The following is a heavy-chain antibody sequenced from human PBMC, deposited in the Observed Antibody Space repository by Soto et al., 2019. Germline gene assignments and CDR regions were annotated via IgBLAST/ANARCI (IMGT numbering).Heavy chain of an antibody. V-gene: IGHV3-33*03. Sequence: PGGSLRLSCAASGFSFSSYGMHWVRQAPGKGLEWVAFIWYDGSDKYYADSVKGRFTISRDNSNNTLYLQMNSLRAEDTAMYYCARLARFDPWGQGTLVTVSS. D-gene: IGHD3-16*01. CDR1: GFSFSSYG. CDR3: ARLARFDP. CDR2: IWYDGSDK. J-gene: IGHJ5*02.